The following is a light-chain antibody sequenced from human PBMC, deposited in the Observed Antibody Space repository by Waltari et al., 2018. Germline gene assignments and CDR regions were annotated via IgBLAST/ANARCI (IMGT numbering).Light chain of an antibody. Sequence: SYVVTQSPSVSVAPGETARITCGGDNIGSKSVHWYQQRPGQAPVLVISYDSDRPSGIPERFPGSNSGNTATLTSSWVEADDEADYYCLVWHSTTDHHGVFGGGTKLTVL. CDR3: LVWHSTTDHHGV. J-gene: IGLJ2*01. CDR2: YDS. CDR1: NIGSKS. V-gene: IGLV3-21*04.